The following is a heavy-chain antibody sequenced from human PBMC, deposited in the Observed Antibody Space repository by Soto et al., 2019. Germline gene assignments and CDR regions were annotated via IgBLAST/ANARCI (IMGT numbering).Heavy chain of an antibody. D-gene: IGHD3-22*01. J-gene: IGHJ4*02. CDR3: ARYYYDSSGYYYLYYFDY. CDR1: GYTFTSYA. CDR2: INAGNGNT. Sequence: ASVKVSCKASGYTFTSYAMHWVRQAPGQRLEWMGWINAGNGNTKYSQKFQGRVTITRDTSASTAYMELSSLRSEDTAVYYCARYYYDSSGYYYLYYFDYWGQGTLVTVSS. V-gene: IGHV1-3*01.